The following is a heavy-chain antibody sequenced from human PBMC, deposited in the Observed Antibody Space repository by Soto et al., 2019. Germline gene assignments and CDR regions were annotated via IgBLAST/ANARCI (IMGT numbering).Heavy chain of an antibody. J-gene: IGHJ3*02. CDR3: ARGKYYDYVWGSYRRAFDI. CDR2: MNPNSGNT. D-gene: IGHD3-16*02. CDR1: GYTFTSYD. Sequence: ASVKVSCKASGYTFTSYDINWVRQATGRGLEWMGWMNPNSGNTGYAQKFQGRVTMTRNTSISTAYMELSSLRSEDTAVYYCARGKYYDYVWGSYRRAFDIWGQGTMVTVSS. V-gene: IGHV1-8*01.